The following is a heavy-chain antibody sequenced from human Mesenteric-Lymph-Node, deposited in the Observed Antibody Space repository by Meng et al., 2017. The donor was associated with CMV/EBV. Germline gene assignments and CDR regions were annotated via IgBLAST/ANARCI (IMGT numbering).Heavy chain of an antibody. J-gene: IGHJ4*02. CDR3: ARFLEWLLFDY. D-gene: IGHD3-3*01. CDR1: GFNFSNYW. V-gene: IGHV3-7*01. CDR2: IKQDGSDK. Sequence: GESLKISCAASGFNFSNYWMSWVRQAPGKGLEWVANIKQDGSDKYYVDSVKGRFTISRDNAKNSLYLQMNSLRAEDTAVYYCARFLEWLLFDYWGQGTLVTVSS.